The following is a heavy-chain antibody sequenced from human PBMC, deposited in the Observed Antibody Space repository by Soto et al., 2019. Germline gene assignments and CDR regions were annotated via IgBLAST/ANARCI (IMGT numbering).Heavy chain of an antibody. V-gene: IGHV4-34*01. CDR3: ARGGKMSSSWSWFDP. CDR2: INHSGST. J-gene: IGHJ5*02. Sequence: PSETLSLTCAVYGGSFSGYYWSWIRQPPGKGLEWIGEINHSGSTNYNPSLKSRVTISVDTSKNQFSLKLSSVTAADTAVYYCARGGKMSSSWSWFDPWGQGTLVTVSS. D-gene: IGHD6-13*01. CDR1: GGSFSGYY.